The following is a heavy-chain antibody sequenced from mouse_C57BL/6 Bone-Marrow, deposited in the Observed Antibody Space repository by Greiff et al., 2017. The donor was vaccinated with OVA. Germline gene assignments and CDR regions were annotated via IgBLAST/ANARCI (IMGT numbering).Heavy chain of an antibody. Sequence: VQLQQSGPELVKPGASVKISCKASGYTFTDYYMNWVKQSHGKSLEWIGDINPNNGGTSYNQKFKGKATLTVDQSSSTAYMELRSLTSEDSAVYYCAGNGDGYYFYAMDYWGQGTSVTVSS. D-gene: IGHD2-3*01. CDR1: GYTFTDYY. J-gene: IGHJ4*01. CDR3: AGNGDGYYFYAMDY. CDR2: INPNNGGT. V-gene: IGHV1-26*01.